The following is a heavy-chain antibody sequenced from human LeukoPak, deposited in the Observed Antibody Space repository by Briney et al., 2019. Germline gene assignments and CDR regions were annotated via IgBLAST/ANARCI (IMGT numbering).Heavy chain of an antibody. CDR2: MYYSGST. J-gene: IGHJ4*02. V-gene: IGHV4-59*08. CDR3: ARGEDRGYYDSSGPPSY. D-gene: IGHD3-22*01. CDR1: GGSISGYY. Sequence: SETLSLTCTVSGGSISGYYWTWIRQPPGKGLEWIGYMYYSGSTNYNPSLKSRVTISVDTSKNQFSLKLSSVTAADTAVYYCARGEDRGYYDSSGPPSYWGQGTLVTVSS.